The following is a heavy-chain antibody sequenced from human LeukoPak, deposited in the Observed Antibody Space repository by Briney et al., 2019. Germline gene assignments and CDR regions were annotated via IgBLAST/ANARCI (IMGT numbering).Heavy chain of an antibody. CDR3: ARGSIYHDY. D-gene: IGHD3-3*01. CDR2: IYPGDSDT. Sequence: GGSLRLSCAASGFTFSNYWMSWVRQAPGKGLEWMGIIYPGDSDTTYSPSFQGQVTMSADKSISAAYLQWSSLKASDTAMYYCARGSIYHDYWGQGTLVTVSS. J-gene: IGHJ4*02. V-gene: IGHV5-51*01. CDR1: GFTFSNYW.